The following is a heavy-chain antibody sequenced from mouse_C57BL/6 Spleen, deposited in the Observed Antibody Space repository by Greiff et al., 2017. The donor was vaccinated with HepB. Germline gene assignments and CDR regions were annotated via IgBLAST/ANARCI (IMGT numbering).Heavy chain of an antibody. V-gene: IGHV14-4*01. J-gene: IGHJ3*01. CDR2: IDPENGDT. CDR3: TTSAWFAY. Sequence: VQLQQSGAELVRPGASVKLSCTASGFNIKDDYMHWVKQRPEQGLELIGWIDPENGDTEYASKFQGKATITADTSSNTAYLQLSSLTSEDTAVYYCTTSAWFAYWGQGTLVTVSA. CDR1: GFNIKDDY.